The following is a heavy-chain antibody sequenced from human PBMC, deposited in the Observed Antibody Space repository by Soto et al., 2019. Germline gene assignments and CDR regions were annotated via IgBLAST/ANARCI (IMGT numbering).Heavy chain of an antibody. D-gene: IGHD2-8*01. J-gene: IGHJ5*02. CDR2: IYYSGST. CDR1: GGSISSYY. CDR3: ARAAHCTNGVCFRSSGFDP. Sequence: SETLSLTCTVSGGSISSYYWGWIRQPPGKGLEWIGYIYYSGSTNYNPSLKSRVTIAVDTSKNQFSLKLSSVTAADTAVYYCARAAHCTNGVCFRSSGFDPWGEGTLVTVSS. V-gene: IGHV4-59*01.